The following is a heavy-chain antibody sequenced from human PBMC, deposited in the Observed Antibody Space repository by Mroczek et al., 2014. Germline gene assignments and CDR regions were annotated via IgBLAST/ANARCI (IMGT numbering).Heavy chain of an antibody. CDR2: IYYSGST. Sequence: QVQLQESGPGLVKPSQTLSLTCTVSGGSISSGGYYWSWIRQHPGKGLEWIGYIYYSGSTYYNPSLKSRVTISVDTSKNQFSLKLSSVTAADTAVYYCARESRGDSSGYYYPRYWGQGTLVTVSS. V-gene: IGHV4-31*03. CDR3: ARESRGDSSGYYYPRY. CDR1: GGSISSGGYY. J-gene: IGHJ4*02. D-gene: IGHD3-22*01.